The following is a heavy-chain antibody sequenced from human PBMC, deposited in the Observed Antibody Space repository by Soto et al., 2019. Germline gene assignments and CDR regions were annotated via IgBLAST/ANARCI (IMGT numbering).Heavy chain of an antibody. CDR1: GFTFSIYW. CDR2: INSDGSST. J-gene: IGHJ4*02. CDR3: ASGFGYYYYYDSSAPYFDC. V-gene: IGHV3-74*01. D-gene: IGHD3-22*01. Sequence: PGGSLRLSCAASGFTFSIYWMRWVRQAPGKGLVWVSRINSDGSSTSYADSVKGRFTISRDNAKNTLCLQMNSLRAEDTAVYYCASGFGYYYYYDSSAPYFDCWGQGTLVTVSS.